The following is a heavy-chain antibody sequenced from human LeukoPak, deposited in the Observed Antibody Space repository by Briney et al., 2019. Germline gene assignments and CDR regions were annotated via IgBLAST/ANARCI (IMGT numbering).Heavy chain of an antibody. J-gene: IGHJ3*02. CDR1: GYTFTGYY. CDR2: INPNSGGT. Sequence: GASVKVSCKASGYTFTGYYMHWVRQALGQGLGWMGWINPNSGGTNYAQKFQGRVTMTRDTSISTAYMELSRLRSDDTAVYYCARVTGDRRGHAFDIWGQGTMVTVSS. D-gene: IGHD7-27*01. CDR3: ARVTGDRRGHAFDI. V-gene: IGHV1-2*02.